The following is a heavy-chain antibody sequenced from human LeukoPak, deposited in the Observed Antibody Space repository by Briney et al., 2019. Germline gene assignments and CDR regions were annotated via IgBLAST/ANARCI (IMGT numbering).Heavy chain of an antibody. CDR3: ARTGITMVRGVIYY. V-gene: IGHV4-39*07. J-gene: IGHJ4*02. CDR2: IYYSGST. D-gene: IGHD3-10*01. CDR1: GDSINSYY. Sequence: SETLSLTCTVSGDSINSYYWGWIRQPPGKGLEWIGSIYYSGSTYYNPSLKSRVTISVDTSKNQLSLKLSSVTAADTAVYYCARTGITMVRGVIYYWGQGTLVTVSS.